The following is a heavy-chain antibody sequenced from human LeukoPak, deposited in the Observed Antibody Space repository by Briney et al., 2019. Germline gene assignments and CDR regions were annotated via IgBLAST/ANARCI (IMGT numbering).Heavy chain of an antibody. CDR1: GGTFSSYA. D-gene: IGHD5-12*01. CDR2: IIPILGIA. Sequence: GSSVTVSFKASGGTFSSYAISWVRQAPGQGLEWMGRIIPILGIANYAQKFQGRVTITADKSTSTAYMELSSLRSEDTAVYYCARGVAPYYYYGMDVWGQGTTVTVSS. V-gene: IGHV1-69*04. CDR3: ARGVAPYYYYGMDV. J-gene: IGHJ6*02.